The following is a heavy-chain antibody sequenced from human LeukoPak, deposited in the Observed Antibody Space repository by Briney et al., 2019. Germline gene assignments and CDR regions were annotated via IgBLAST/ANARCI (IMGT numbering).Heavy chain of an antibody. D-gene: IGHD3-10*01. CDR2: IIPIFGTA. J-gene: IGHJ4*02. CDR1: GGTFSSYA. Sequence: ASVKVPCKASGGTFSSYAISWVRQAPGQGLEWMGGIIPIFGTANYAQKFQGRVTITADKSTSTAYMELSSLRSEDTAVYYCARDYYGSGSYRLPYYFDYWGQGTLVTVSS. V-gene: IGHV1-69*06. CDR3: ARDYYGSGSYRLPYYFDY.